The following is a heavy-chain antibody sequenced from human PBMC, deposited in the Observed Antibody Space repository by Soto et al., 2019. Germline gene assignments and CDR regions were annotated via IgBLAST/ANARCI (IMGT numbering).Heavy chain of an antibody. Sequence: QVQLVQSGAEEKKPGASVKFSCKASGYTFTSYAMHWVRQAPGQRLEWMGWINAGNGNTKYSQKFQGRVTITGDTSASTAYMELSSLRSEDTAVYYCARGITLPTPLDYWGQGTLVTVSS. V-gene: IGHV1-3*05. D-gene: IGHD1-20*01. CDR2: INAGNGNT. CDR1: GYTFTSYA. J-gene: IGHJ4*02. CDR3: ARGITLPTPLDY.